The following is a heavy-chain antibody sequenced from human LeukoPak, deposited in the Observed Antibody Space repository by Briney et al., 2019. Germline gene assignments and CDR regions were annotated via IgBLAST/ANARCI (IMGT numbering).Heavy chain of an antibody. V-gene: IGHV3-23*01. CDR3: ANGNRCTSPNCLGYYYFYMDV. J-gene: IGHJ6*03. D-gene: IGHD2-8*01. Sequence: GGSLRLSCAASGFTFSSYALNWVRQAPGRGLEWVSGFSGTGGTTYYADSVKGRFTISRDNSKNTLYLQMNSLRAEDTAVYYCANGNRCTSPNCLGYYYFYMDVWGKGTTVTVSS. CDR1: GFTFSSYA. CDR2: FSGTGGTT.